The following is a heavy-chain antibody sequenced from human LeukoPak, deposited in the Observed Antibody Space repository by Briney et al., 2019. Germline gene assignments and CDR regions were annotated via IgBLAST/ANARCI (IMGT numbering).Heavy chain of an antibody. D-gene: IGHD1-26*01. Sequence: GGSLRLSCAASGFTFSSYGMSWVRQAPGKGLEWVSAISGSGGSTYYADSVKGRFTISRDNSKNTLYLQMNSQRAEDTAVYYCATDSDSGSPHGAFDIWGQGTMVTVSS. CDR2: ISGSGGST. V-gene: IGHV3-23*01. J-gene: IGHJ3*02. CDR3: ATDSDSGSPHGAFDI. CDR1: GFTFSSYG.